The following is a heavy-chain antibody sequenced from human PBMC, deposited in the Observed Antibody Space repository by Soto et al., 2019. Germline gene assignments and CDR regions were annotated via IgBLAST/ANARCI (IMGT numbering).Heavy chain of an antibody. D-gene: IGHD4-17*01. J-gene: IGHJ5*02. CDR3: ARGVKYGAYSRWFDP. V-gene: IGHV1-8*01. Sequence: QVQLVQSGAEAKKPGASVKVSCKASGNTFTSYDINWVRQATGQGLEYSGWMNPNSGNTAYVQKFQGRVTMTWDTSITTAYMELSSLRSEDTAVYFCARGVKYGAYSRWFDPWGQGTLVTVSS. CDR1: GNTFTSYD. CDR2: MNPNSGNT.